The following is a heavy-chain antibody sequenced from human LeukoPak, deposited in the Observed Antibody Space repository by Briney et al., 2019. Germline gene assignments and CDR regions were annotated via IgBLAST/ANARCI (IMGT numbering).Heavy chain of an antibody. V-gene: IGHV4-39*07. Sequence: SETLSLTCTVSGGSISSSSYYWGWIRQPPGKGLEWIGSIYYSGSTYYNPSLKSRVTISVDTSKNQFSLKLSSVTAADTAVYYCARGGNGYNLYYFDYWGQGTLVTVSS. D-gene: IGHD5-24*01. CDR1: GGSISSSSYY. CDR3: ARGGNGYNLYYFDY. J-gene: IGHJ4*02. CDR2: IYYSGST.